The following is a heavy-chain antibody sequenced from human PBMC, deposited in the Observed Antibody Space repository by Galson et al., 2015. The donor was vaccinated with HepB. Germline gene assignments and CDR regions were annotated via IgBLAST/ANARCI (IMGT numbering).Heavy chain of an antibody. Sequence: SLRLSCAASGFTFNTYGMSWVRQAPGKGLEWVSSISGTGDNTYYADSVKGRFTISRDNPKNTLYLHMNSLRVDDTAMYYCARESGYCTTTSCQDIGGWFDPWGRGALVTVSS. D-gene: IGHD2-2*01. CDR1: GFTFNTYG. CDR2: ISGTGDNT. V-gene: IGHV3-23*01. CDR3: ARESGYCTTTSCQDIGGWFDP. J-gene: IGHJ5*02.